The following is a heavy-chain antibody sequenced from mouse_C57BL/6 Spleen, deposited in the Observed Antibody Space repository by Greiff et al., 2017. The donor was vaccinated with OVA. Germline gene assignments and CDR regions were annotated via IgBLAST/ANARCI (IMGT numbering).Heavy chain of an antibody. CDR3: TRSLTTVVEDYFDY. CDR1: GYTFTDYE. V-gene: IGHV1-15*01. CDR2: IDPETGGT. J-gene: IGHJ2*01. Sequence: LVESGAELVRPGASVTLSCKASGYTFTDYEMHWVKQTPVHGLEWIGAIDPETGGTASNQKFKGKAILTADKYSSTAYMELRSLTSEDSAFYSCTRSLTTVVEDYFDYWGQGTTLTVSS. D-gene: IGHD1-1*01.